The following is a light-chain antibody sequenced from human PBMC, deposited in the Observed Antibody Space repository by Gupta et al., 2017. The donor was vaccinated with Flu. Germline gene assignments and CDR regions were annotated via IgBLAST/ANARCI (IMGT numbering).Light chain of an antibody. Sequence: NFMLTQPHSVSQSPGKTVTISCTRSSGSIASNYVPWYQQRPGSSPTTVIYEHNRRPSGVPDRFSGSIDSSSNSASLTISGLKTEDEDDYYCQAYDSTDQVFGGGTKLTVL. CDR2: EHN. V-gene: IGLV6-57*01. CDR3: QAYDSTDQV. CDR1: SGSIASNY. J-gene: IGLJ3*02.